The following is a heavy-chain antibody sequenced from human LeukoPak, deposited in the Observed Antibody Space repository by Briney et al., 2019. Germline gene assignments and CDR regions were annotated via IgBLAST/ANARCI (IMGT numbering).Heavy chain of an antibody. D-gene: IGHD6-13*01. V-gene: IGHV4-4*02. CDR1: GGSISSSNW. CDR2: IYHSGST. J-gene: IGHJ4*02. CDR3: ATVLPIAAAALGGFFDY. Sequence: PSETLSLTCAVSGGSISSSNWWSWVRQPPGKGLEWIGEIYHSGSTNYNPSLKSRVTISVDKSKNQFSLKLSSVTAADTAVYYCATVLPIAAAALGGFFDYWGQGTLVTVSS.